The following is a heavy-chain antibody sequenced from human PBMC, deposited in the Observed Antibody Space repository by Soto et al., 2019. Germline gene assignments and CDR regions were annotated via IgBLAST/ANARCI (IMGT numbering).Heavy chain of an antibody. CDR3: VGIYSSSDSFDP. J-gene: IGHJ5*02. CDR1: DRSNSSCTSY. CDR2: IYYSANT. V-gene: IGHV4-30-4*01. Sequence: SQPLSLTCTVSDRSNSSCTSYWTWSGRPPGKGLEWVGNIYYSANTFYNPSLKSRVTIAIDTSKNQFSLKLRFVTAPHTPIYYCVGIYSSSDSFDPWGQEVLATDSS. D-gene: IGHD6-6*01.